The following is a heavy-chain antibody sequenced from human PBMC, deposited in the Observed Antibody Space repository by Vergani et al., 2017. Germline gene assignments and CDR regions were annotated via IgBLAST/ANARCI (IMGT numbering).Heavy chain of an antibody. J-gene: IGHJ6*03. CDR3: ARAVRGVIMLSYYYYYYMDV. CDR2: INHSGST. D-gene: IGHD3-10*01. Sequence: QVQLQQWGAGLLKPSETLSLTCAVHGGSFSGYYWSWIRQPPGKGLEWIGEINHSGSTNYNPSLKSRVTISVDTSKNQFSLKLSSVTAADTAVYYCARAVRGVIMLSYYYYYYMDVWGKGTTVTVSS. V-gene: IGHV4-34*01. CDR1: GGSFSGYY.